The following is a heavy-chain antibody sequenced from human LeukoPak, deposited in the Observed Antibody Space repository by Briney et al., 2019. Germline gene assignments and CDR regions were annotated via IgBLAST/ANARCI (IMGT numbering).Heavy chain of an antibody. CDR3: ATIGGTVTTPYYFDY. D-gene: IGHD4-17*01. V-gene: IGHV3-53*01. J-gene: IGHJ4*02. CDR1: GFTVSSNY. CDR2: IYSGGTT. Sequence: GGSLRLSCAASGFTVSSNYMTWVRQAPGKGLEWVSVIYSGGTTYYADSVRGRFTISRDNSKNTLYLQMNSLRAEDTAFYYCATIGGTVTTPYYFDYWGQGTLVTVSS.